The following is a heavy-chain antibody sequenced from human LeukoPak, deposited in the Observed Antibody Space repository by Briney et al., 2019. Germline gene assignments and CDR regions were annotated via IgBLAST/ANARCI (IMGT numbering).Heavy chain of an antibody. Sequence: GGSLRLSCAASGFTFSSYGMHWVRQAPGKGLEYVSAISSNGGSTYYANSVKGRFTISRDNSKNTLYLQMGSLRPEDMAVYYCARGGRFLEWLVTDYWGQGTLVTVSS. V-gene: IGHV3-64*01. J-gene: IGHJ4*02. D-gene: IGHD3-3*01. CDR3: ARGGRFLEWLVTDY. CDR1: GFTFSSYG. CDR2: ISSNGGST.